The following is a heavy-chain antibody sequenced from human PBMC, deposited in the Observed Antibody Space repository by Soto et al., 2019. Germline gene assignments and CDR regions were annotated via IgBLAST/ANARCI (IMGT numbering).Heavy chain of an antibody. Sequence: EVQLLESGGNLVQPGGSLRLSCAASGFIFSSYALSWVRQAPGKGLEWVSGISGSGFTTYYAESVKGRFIISRDNSKNTLSLQMNSLRAEDTAVYYCAKDPLNYPTSHIDVWGQGTTVTVSS. D-gene: IGHD1-7*01. J-gene: IGHJ6*02. CDR1: GFIFSSYA. V-gene: IGHV3-23*01. CDR3: AKDPLNYPTSHIDV. CDR2: ISGSGFTT.